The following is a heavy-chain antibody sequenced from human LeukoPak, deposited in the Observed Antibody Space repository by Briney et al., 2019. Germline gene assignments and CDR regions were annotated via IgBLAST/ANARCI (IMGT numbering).Heavy chain of an antibody. CDR3: ARGPVLNFDY. CDR2: INHSGST. V-gene: IGHV4-34*01. CDR1: GGSFSGYY. J-gene: IGHJ4*02. Sequence: SETLSLTCAVYGGSFSGYYWSWIRQPPGKGLEWIGEINHSGSTNYNPSLKSRVTMSVDTSKNQFSLKLSSVTAADTAVYYCARGPVLNFDYWGQGTLVTVSS.